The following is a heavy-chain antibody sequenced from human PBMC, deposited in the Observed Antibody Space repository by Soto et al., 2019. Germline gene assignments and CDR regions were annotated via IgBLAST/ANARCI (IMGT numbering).Heavy chain of an antibody. CDR2: VYPGDSAT. D-gene: IGHD6-19*01. CDR1: GYNFVTYW. Sequence: GESLKISCKASGYNFVTYWIGWVRQMPGKGLEWMGIVYPGDSATRYSPSFQGQVTISADKSINTAYLQWSSLKASDTGIYYCARRVAVAGSAWWFDPWEKGTQVTVSS. CDR3: ARRVAVAGSAWWFDP. J-gene: IGHJ5*02. V-gene: IGHV5-51*01.